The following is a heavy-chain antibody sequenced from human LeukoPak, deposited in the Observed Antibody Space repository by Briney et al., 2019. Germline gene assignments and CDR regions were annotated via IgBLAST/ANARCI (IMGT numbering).Heavy chain of an antibody. CDR2: IYYSGST. Sequence: SETLSLTCTVSGGSMSPYHWGWIRQPPGKGLEWTGYIYYSGSTYYNPSLKSRVTISVDTSKNQFSLKLSSVTAADTAVYYCARADYDILASPPLDAFDIWGQGTMVTVSS. D-gene: IGHD3-9*01. V-gene: IGHV4-59*08. CDR1: GGSMSPYH. J-gene: IGHJ3*02. CDR3: ARADYDILASPPLDAFDI.